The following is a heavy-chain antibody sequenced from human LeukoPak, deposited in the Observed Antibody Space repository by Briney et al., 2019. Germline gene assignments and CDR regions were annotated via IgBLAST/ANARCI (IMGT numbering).Heavy chain of an antibody. CDR3: AGHTELVY. CDR1: EFTVSNNY. V-gene: IGHV3-66*04. Sequence: PGGSLRLSCAASEFTVSNNYMSWVRQAPGKGLEWVSVLYSGGRAYYTDSVNGRFTISRDNSKNTLYLQMNSLRAEDTAIYYCAGHTELVYWGQGTLVTVSS. D-gene: IGHD1-26*01. CDR2: LYSGGRA. J-gene: IGHJ4*02.